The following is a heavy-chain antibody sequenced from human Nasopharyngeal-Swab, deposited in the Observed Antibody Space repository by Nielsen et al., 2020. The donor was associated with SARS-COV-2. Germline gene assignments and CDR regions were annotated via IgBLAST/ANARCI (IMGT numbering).Heavy chain of an antibody. CDR3: ASDSRY. D-gene: IGHD2-2*01. CDR1: GSTFDNYE. J-gene: IGHJ4*02. CDR2: ISSSGSYM. V-gene: IGHV3-21*01. Sequence: GGSLRLSCATSGSTFDNYEMNWVRQAPGQGLEWVSSISSSGSYMYYTDSVKGRFTMSRDNAKNSLYLQMNSLRAEDTAVYYCASDSRYWGQGTLVTVSS.